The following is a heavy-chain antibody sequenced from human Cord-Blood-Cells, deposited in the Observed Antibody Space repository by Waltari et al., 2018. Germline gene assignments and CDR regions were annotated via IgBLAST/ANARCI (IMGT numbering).Heavy chain of an antibody. Sequence: QVQLVESGGGVVQPGRSLRLSCAASGFTFSRSGMHWVRQAPGKGLEWVAVIWYDGSNKYYADSVKGRFTISRDNSKNTLYLQMNSLRAEDTAVYYCARRSEGFDYWGQGTLVTVSS. CDR2: IWYDGSNK. V-gene: IGHV3-33*01. CDR1: GFTFSRSG. J-gene: IGHJ4*02. D-gene: IGHD1-26*01. CDR3: ARRSEGFDY.